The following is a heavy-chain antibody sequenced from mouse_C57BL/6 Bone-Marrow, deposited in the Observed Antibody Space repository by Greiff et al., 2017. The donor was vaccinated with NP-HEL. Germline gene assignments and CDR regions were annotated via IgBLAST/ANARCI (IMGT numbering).Heavy chain of an antibody. J-gene: IGHJ1*03. CDR1: GFTFSDYG. Sequence: EVQLVESGGGLVQPGGSLKLSCAASGFTFSDYGMAWVRQAPRKGPEWVAFISNLAYSIYYADTVKGRFTISRETAKNTLYLERSSLRSEDTARYYCAIQGQDWWYVDVGGTGTTVTVSA. CDR3: AIQGQDWWYVDV. V-gene: IGHV5-15*01. D-gene: IGHD4-1*01. CDR2: ISNLAYSI.